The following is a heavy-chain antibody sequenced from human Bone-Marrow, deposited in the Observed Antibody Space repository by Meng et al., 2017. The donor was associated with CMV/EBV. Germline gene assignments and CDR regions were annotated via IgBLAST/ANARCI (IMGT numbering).Heavy chain of an antibody. V-gene: IGHV3-30*02. CDR3: AKDLDRLVTIFGVARPDY. Sequence: GRSLRLSCAASGFTFSSYGMHWVRQAPGKGLEWVAFIRYDGSNKYYADSVKGRFTISRDNSKNTLYLQMNSLRAEDTAVYYCAKDLDRLVTIFGVARPDYWGQGTLVTVSS. J-gene: IGHJ4*02. D-gene: IGHD3-3*01. CDR1: GFTFSSYG. CDR2: IRYDGSNK.